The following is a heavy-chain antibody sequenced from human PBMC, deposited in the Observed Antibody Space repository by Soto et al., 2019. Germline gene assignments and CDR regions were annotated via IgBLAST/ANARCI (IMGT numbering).Heavy chain of an antibody. V-gene: IGHV3-49*04. D-gene: IGHD1-26*01. CDR1: GFTFGDYA. J-gene: IGHJ4*02. Sequence: PGGSLRLSCTASGFTFGDYAMSWVRQAPGKGLEWVGFIRSKAYGGTTDYAATVQGRFTISRDDSKSITYLQMHCLKTEDIAVYYCTRDKCYSGRYTEGDFDYWGQGTLVTVSS. CDR3: TRDKCYSGRYTEGDFDY. CDR2: IRSKAYGGTT.